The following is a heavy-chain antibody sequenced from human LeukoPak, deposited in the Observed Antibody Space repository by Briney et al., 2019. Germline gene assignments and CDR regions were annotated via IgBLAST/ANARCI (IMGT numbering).Heavy chain of an antibody. D-gene: IGHD3-3*01. CDR1: GGSISSSSYY. Sequence: KPSETLSLTCTVSGGSISSSSYYWGWIRQPPGKGLEWIGSIYYSGSTYYNPSLKSRVTISVDTSKNQFSLKLSSVTAADTAVYYCAAYYDFWREVAFDIWGQGTMVTVSS. J-gene: IGHJ3*02. CDR3: AAYYDFWREVAFDI. V-gene: IGHV4-39*01. CDR2: IYYSGST.